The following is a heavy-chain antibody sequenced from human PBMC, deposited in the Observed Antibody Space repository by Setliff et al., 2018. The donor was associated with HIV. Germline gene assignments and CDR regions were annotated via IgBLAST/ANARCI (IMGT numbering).Heavy chain of an antibody. J-gene: IGHJ6*03. CDR3: ARGRGAYDFWTSDNYYMGV. V-gene: IGHV1-3*01. CDR2: INAANGDT. Sequence: ASVKVSCKASRYTFSTYAFHWVRQAPGQRLEWVGWINAANGDTKYSQKFQGRVTITRDKSASTAYMELSSLRFEDTAVYYCARGRGAYDFWTSDNYYMGVWGNGTTVTVS. CDR1: RYTFSTYA. D-gene: IGHD3-3*01.